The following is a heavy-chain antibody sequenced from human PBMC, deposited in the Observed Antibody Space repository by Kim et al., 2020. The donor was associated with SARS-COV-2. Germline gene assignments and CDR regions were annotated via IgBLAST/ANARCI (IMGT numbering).Heavy chain of an antibody. CDR1: GYTFSIFW. Sequence: ASVKVSCKASGYTFSIFWMHWVRQAPGQGLEWMGVINPGGTTTRYAPKFQGRVTMTRDTSTNTDYMELSSLISEDTAVYYCARDHSVESISWLFDPWGQG. D-gene: IGHD2-21*01. CDR2: INPGGTTT. V-gene: IGHV1-46*01. CDR3: ARDHSVESISWLFDP. J-gene: IGHJ5*02.